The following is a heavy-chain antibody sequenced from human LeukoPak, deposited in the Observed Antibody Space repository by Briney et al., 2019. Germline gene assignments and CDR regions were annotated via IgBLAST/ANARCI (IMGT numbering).Heavy chain of an antibody. Sequence: PSETLSLTCTVFGASINSGGYWWSWIRQPPGKGLEWIGNIYYSETTFYNPSLKSRVTISLDTSENQFSLRLTSVTATDTALYYCARAYSGGDDCDTHYMDVWGKGTTVTVSS. J-gene: IGHJ6*03. D-gene: IGHD2-21*01. CDR1: GASINSGGYW. CDR3: ARAYSGGDDCDTHYMDV. V-gene: IGHV4-30-4*08. CDR2: IYYSETT.